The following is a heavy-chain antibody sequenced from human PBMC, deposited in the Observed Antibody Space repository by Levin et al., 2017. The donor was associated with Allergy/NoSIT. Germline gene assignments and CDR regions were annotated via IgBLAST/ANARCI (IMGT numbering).Heavy chain of an antibody. V-gene: IGHV3-23*01. CDR1: GFTFSSYA. D-gene: IGHD3-9*01. CDR3: ANTYYDILTGRDDAFDI. J-gene: IGHJ3*02. CDR2: ISGSGGST. Sequence: LSLTCAASGFTFSSYAMSWVRQAPGKGLEWVSAISGSGGSTYYADSVKGRFTISRDNSKNTLYLQMNSLRAEDTAVYYCANTYYDILTGRDDAFDIWGQGTMVTVSS.